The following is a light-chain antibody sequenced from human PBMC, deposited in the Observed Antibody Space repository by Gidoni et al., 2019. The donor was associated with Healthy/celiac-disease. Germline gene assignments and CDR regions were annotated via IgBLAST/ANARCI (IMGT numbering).Light chain of an antibody. V-gene: IGKV1-33*01. CDR1: QDIFNY. CDR3: QQYDNLPIT. Sequence: DIQMTQSPSSLSAAVGDRVTIPCQASQDIFNYLIWYQQKPGKAPKLLIYDASDLETGVPSRFSGSGSGTDFTFTISSLQPEDIATYYCQQYDNLPITFGQGTRLEIK. CDR2: DAS. J-gene: IGKJ5*01.